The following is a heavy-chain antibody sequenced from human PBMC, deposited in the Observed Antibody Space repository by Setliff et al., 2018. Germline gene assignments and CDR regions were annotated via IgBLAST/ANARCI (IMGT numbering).Heavy chain of an antibody. CDR1: GGSVNSHY. CDR2: YFYSGDT. V-gene: IGHV4-59*02. J-gene: IGHJ4*02. D-gene: IGHD3-10*01. Sequence: SETLSLTCTVSGGSVNSHYWSWIRQPPGKGLEWIGFYFYSGDTRSNPSLKSRVTMSVDSSRKQFSLKLSSVTAADTAIYYCARDRSYYASGSFTKWFDYWGQGTLVTV. CDR3: ARDRSYYASGSFTKWFDY.